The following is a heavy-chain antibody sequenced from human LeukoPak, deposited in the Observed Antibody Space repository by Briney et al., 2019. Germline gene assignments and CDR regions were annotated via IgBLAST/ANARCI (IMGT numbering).Heavy chain of an antibody. J-gene: IGHJ6*03. Sequence: ASVKVSCKASGGTFNSYAISWVRQAPGQGLEWMGGIIPIFGTANYAQKFQGRVTITTDESTSTAYMELSSLRSEDTAVYYCARGVAAAELSGSYYYYMDAWGKGTTVTVSS. D-gene: IGHD6-13*01. V-gene: IGHV1-69*05. CDR2: IIPIFGTA. CDR1: GGTFNSYA. CDR3: ARGVAAAELSGSYYYYMDA.